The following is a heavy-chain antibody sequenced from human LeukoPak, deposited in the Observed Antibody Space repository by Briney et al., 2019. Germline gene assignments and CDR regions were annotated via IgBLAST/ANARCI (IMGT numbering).Heavy chain of an antibody. J-gene: IGHJ4*02. V-gene: IGHV1-24*01. CDR2: FDPEDGET. D-gene: IGHD6-13*01. CDR3: ATGPIAAAGTSWNY. CDR1: GYTLTELS. Sequence: GASVKVSCKVSGYTLTELSMHWVRQAPGKGLEWMGGFDPEDGETIYAQKFQGRVTMTEDTSTDTAHMELSSLRSEDTAVYYCATGPIAAAGTSWNYWGQGTLVTVSS.